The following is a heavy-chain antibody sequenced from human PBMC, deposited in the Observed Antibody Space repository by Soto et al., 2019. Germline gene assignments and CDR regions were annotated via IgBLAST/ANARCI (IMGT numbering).Heavy chain of an antibody. J-gene: IGHJ5*02. Sequence: SVKVSCKASGFTFTSSAVQWVRQARGQRLEWIGWIVVGSGNTNYAQKLQERVTITRDMSTSTAYMELSSLRSEDTAVYYCAAARDPHSSGWYHWFDPWGQGTLVTVSS. CDR1: GFTFTSSA. D-gene: IGHD6-19*01. CDR2: IVVGSGNT. V-gene: IGHV1-58*01. CDR3: AAARDPHSSGWYHWFDP.